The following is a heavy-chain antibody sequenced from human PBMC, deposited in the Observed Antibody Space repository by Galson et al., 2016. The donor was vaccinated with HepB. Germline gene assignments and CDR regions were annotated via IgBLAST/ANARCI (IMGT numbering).Heavy chain of an antibody. CDR3: ARSDYYYGMDV. Sequence: TRNKVNSHTTEYAASVRGRFTISRDVSKDSLYLQMNSLKTEDTAVYYCARSDYYYGMDVWGQGTTVTVSS. V-gene: IGHV3-72*01. J-gene: IGHJ6*02. CDR2: TRNKVNSHTT.